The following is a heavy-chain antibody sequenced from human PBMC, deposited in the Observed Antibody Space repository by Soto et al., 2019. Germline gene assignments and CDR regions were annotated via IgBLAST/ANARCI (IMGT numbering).Heavy chain of an antibody. Sequence: PGESLKISCEGSGYDFGNSWVGWVRQMPGKGLEWMGIIYPGDSDTRYSPSFQGQVTISADKSISTAYLQWRSLRASDSAIYFCARHNTVMGGLNYYYVLDAWGQGTMVTVSS. D-gene: IGHD5-18*01. CDR3: ARHNTVMGGLNYYYVLDA. J-gene: IGHJ6*02. CDR1: GYDFGNSW. V-gene: IGHV5-51*01. CDR2: IYPGDSDT.